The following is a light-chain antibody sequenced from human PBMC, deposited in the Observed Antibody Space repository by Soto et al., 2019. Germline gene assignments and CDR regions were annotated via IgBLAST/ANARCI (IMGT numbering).Light chain of an antibody. CDR3: GTWDSSLSAGRV. Sequence: QSVLTQPPSVSAAPGQKVTISCSGSSSNIGTYYVSWYQQLPGTAPKLLIYDNNKRPSGIPDRFSGSKSGTSATLGITGLQTGDEADYYCGTWDSSLSAGRVFGGGTQLTVL. V-gene: IGLV1-51*01. J-gene: IGLJ2*01. CDR1: SSNIGTYY. CDR2: DNN.